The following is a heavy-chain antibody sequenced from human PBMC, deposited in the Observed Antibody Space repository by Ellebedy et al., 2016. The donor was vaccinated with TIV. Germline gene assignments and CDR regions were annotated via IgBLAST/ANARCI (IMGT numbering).Heavy chain of an antibody. CDR3: ARYNSGSKTFDY. D-gene: IGHD6-19*01. V-gene: IGHV6-1*01. J-gene: IGHJ4*02. CDR1: GDSVSSGGPT. Sequence: SQTLSLTCAISGDSVSSGGPTWNWIRQSPSRGLEWLGRTYYRSTWFNEYAVSVRSRITISPDTSKNQFSLQLKSVTAEDTAAYYCARYNSGSKTFDYWGQGALVTVSS. CDR2: TYYRSTWFN.